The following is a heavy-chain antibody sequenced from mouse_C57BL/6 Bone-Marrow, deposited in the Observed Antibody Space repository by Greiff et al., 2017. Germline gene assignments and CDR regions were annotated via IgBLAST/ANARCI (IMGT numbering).Heavy chain of an antibody. J-gene: IGHJ2*01. CDR2: ISDGGSYT. V-gene: IGHV5-4*01. CDR1: GFTFSSYA. D-gene: IGHD1-1*01. CDR3: AREYYGSRWVDH. Sequence: EVNLVESGGGLVKPGGSLKLSCAASGFTFSSYAMSWVRQTPEKRLEWVATISDGGSYTYYPDNVKGRFTISRDNAKNNLYLQMSHLKSEDTAMDYCAREYYGSRWVDHWGQGTTLQGSS.